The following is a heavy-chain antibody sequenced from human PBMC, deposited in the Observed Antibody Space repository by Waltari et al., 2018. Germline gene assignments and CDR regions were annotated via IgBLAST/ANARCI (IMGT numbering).Heavy chain of an antibody. CDR2: IFSGDTT. J-gene: IGHJ3*02. V-gene: IGHV3-66*01. Sequence: EVQLMESGGGLVQPGGSLRLSCVASGLAFRTSFMRWVRQAPGKGLEWVSAIFSGDTTYYTDSVKGRFSTSRDNSKNTLFLQMNSLRAEDTAVYYCARVARGTLYDAFDIWGQGTMVTVSS. CDR3: ARVARGTLYDAFDI. D-gene: IGHD1-26*01. CDR1: GLAFRTSF.